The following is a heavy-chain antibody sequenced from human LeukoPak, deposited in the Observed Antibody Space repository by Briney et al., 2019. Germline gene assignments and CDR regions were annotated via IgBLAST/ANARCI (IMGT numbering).Heavy chain of an antibody. Sequence: TLSLTYAVSGGSIGCGGFSWSWIRLPPGKGLECIGYIYHSGITYYNPSLKSRVTISIDRSKNQFSLTLSSVTAADTAVYYCARGSGFYYGSGSPPTAVDVWGQGTTVTVSS. J-gene: IGHJ6*02. CDR1: GGSIGCGGFS. D-gene: IGHD3-10*01. V-gene: IGHV4-30-2*01. CDR3: ARGSGFYYGSGSPPTAVDV. CDR2: IYHSGIT.